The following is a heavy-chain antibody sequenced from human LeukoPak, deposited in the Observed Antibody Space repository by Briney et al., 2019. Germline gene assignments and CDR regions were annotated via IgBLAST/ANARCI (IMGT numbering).Heavy chain of an antibody. CDR2: IKSKTDGGTT. CDR1: GFTFSNAW. V-gene: IGHV3-15*07. CDR3: TTDRAESGSYLYAFDI. Sequence: PGGSLRLSCAASGFTFSNAWMNWVRQAPGKGLEWVGRIKSKTDGGTTDYAAPVKGRFTISRDDSKNTLCLQMNSLKTEDTAVYYCTTDRAESGSYLYAFDIWGQGTMVTVSS. J-gene: IGHJ3*02. D-gene: IGHD1-26*01.